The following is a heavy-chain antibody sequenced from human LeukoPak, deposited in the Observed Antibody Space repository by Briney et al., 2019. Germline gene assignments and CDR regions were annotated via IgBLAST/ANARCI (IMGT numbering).Heavy chain of an antibody. CDR1: GGTFSSYA. CDR3: AIHYYDSSELQVGFDI. D-gene: IGHD3-22*01. Sequence: SVKDSCKASGGTFSSYAMSWVRQAPGKGLEWMGRIIPIFGIANYAQKFQGRVTITADKSTSTAYMELSSLRSEDTAVYYCAIHYYDSSELQVGFDIWGQGTMVTVSS. CDR2: IIPIFGIA. V-gene: IGHV1-69*04. J-gene: IGHJ3*02.